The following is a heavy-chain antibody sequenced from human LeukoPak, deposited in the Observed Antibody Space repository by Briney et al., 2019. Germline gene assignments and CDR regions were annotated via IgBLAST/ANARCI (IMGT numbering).Heavy chain of an antibody. J-gene: IGHJ3*02. CDR1: GYTFTGYY. V-gene: IGHV1-2*02. D-gene: IGHD3-10*01. CDR3: AVQYYYGSGEGSAFDI. CDR2: INPNSGGT. Sequence: ASVRVSCKASGYTFTGYYMHWVRQAPGQGFEWLGWINPNSGGTKYAERFQGRVTMTRDTSISTGYMELSRLRSDDTAVYYCAVQYYYGSGEGSAFDIWGQGTMVTVSS.